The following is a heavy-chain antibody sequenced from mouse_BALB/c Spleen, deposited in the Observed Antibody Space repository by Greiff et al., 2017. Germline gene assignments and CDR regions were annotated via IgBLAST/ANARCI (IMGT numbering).Heavy chain of an antibody. J-gene: IGHJ3*01. V-gene: IGHV3-2*02. Sequence: EVKLVESGPGLVKPSQSLSLTCTVTGYSITSDYAWNWIRQFPGNKLEWMGYISYSGSTSYNPSLKSRISITRDTSKNQFFLQLNSVTTEDTATYYCARFPAYWGQGTLVTVSA. CDR1: GYSITSDYA. CDR2: ISYSGST. CDR3: ARFPAY.